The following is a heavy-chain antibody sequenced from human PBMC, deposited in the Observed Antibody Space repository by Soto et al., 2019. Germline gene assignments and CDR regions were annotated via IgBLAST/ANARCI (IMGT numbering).Heavy chain of an antibody. CDR2: IYSGGST. J-gene: IGHJ6*02. Sequence: EVQLVETGGGLIQPGGSLRLSCAASGFTVSSNYMSWVRQAPGKGLEWVSVIYSGGSTYYADSVKGRFTISRDNSKNTLYFQMNRRRAEGTAVYYRARDGDLSSRGYGIEGWGPGDTVNVSS. V-gene: IGHV3-53*02. CDR3: ARDGDLSSRGYGIEG. D-gene: IGHD6-13*01. CDR1: GFTVSSNY.